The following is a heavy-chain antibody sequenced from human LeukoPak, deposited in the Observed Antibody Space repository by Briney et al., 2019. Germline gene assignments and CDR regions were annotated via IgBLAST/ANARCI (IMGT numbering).Heavy chain of an antibody. J-gene: IGHJ4*02. CDR2: ISYDGSNK. D-gene: IGHD3-10*01. V-gene: IGHV3-30*18. CDR1: GFTFSSYG. Sequence: PGGSLRLSCAASGFTFSSYGMHWVRQAPGKGLEWVAVISYDGSNKYYADSVKGRFTISRDNSKSTLYLQMNSLRAEDTAVYYCANLLDYYGSVAAYYFDYWGQGTLVTVSS. CDR3: ANLLDYYGSVAAYYFDY.